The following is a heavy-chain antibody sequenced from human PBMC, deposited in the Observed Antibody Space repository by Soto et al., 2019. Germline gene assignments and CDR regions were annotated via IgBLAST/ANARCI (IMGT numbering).Heavy chain of an antibody. CDR3: ARGGILVDPFDY. D-gene: IGHD3-22*01. J-gene: IGHJ4*02. CDR1: GFSFSSYS. CDR2: ISSSSTTI. Sequence: EVQLVESGGGLVQPGGSLRLSCAASGFSFSSYSMNWVRQAPGKGLEWVSYISSSSTTIYYADSVKRRFTISRDNVKNSLYLQINSLRDEDTAMYYCARGGILVDPFDYWGQGTRVTVSS. V-gene: IGHV3-48*02.